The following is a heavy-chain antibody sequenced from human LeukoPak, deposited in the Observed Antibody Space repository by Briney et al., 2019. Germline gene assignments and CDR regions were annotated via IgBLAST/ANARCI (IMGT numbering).Heavy chain of an antibody. CDR2: IKRDGSEK. CDR3: ARDSSGNLDY. J-gene: IGHJ4*02. D-gene: IGHD1-26*01. Sequence: GGSLRLSCAASGFTFSTYWMAWVRQPPGKGPEWVANIKRDGSEKYYVESVKGRFTISRDNAKNSLFLQMNSLTAEDTSIYYCARDSSGNLDYWGQGALVTVSS. V-gene: IGHV3-7*01. CDR1: GFTFSTYW.